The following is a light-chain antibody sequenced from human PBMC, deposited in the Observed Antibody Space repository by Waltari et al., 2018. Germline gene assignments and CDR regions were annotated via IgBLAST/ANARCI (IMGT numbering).Light chain of an antibody. CDR1: QSLGSW. CDR2: EAN. CDR3: QRYNSYPIT. Sequence: DIQMTQSPSTLSASVGDRVSITCRASQSLGSWLAWYQQIPGKAPKLLIYEANSLDSGVPSRCSASGSGTEFTLTVSSLQPDDFAAYYCQRYNSYPITFGPGTKVDI. V-gene: IGKV1-5*03. J-gene: IGKJ3*01.